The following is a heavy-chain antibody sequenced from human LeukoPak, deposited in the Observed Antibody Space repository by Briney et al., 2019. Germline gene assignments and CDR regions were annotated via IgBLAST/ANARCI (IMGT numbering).Heavy chain of an antibody. J-gene: IGHJ4*02. CDR3: ARRLRGYSYGFDY. V-gene: IGHV3-7*01. D-gene: IGHD5-18*01. CDR2: IKQDGSEK. Sequence: GGSLRLSRAASGFTFSSYWMSWVRQAPGKGLEWVANIKQDGSEKYYVDSVKGRFTISRDNAKNSLYLQMNSLRAEDTAVYYCARRLRGYSYGFDYWGQGTLVTVSS. CDR1: GFTFSSYW.